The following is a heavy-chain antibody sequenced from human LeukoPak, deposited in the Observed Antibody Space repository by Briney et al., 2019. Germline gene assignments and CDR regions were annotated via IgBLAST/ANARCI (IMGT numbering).Heavy chain of an antibody. V-gene: IGHV3-48*01. CDR3: AGRSGPFDY. CDR1: GFTFSNYS. Sequence: PGGSLRLSCAASGFTFSNYSMTWVRQAPGKGLEWVSYFSSSSSTISYADSVKGRFTISRDNANNSLYLQMNSLRAEDTAVYYCAGRSGPFDYWGQGTLVTVSS. D-gene: IGHD2-15*01. J-gene: IGHJ4*02. CDR2: FSSSSSTI.